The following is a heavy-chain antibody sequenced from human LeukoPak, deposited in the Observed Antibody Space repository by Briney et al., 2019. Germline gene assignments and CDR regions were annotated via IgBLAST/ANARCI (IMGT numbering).Heavy chain of an antibody. CDR1: GYSISSGYY. V-gene: IGHV4-38-2*02. Sequence: SETLSLTCIVSGYSISSGYYWGWIRQPPGKGLEWIGSIYHSGSTYYNPSLKSRVTISVDRSKNQFSLKLSSVTAADTAVYYCARESITIFGVVIIDYWGQGTLVTVSS. CDR3: ARESITIFGVVIIDY. D-gene: IGHD3-3*01. CDR2: IYHSGST. J-gene: IGHJ4*02.